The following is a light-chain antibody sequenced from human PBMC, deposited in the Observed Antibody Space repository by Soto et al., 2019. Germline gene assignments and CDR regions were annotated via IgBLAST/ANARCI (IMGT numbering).Light chain of an antibody. CDR2: EAS. J-gene: IGKJ1*01. Sequence: IEFTQSPGTLSLSPGERATLSCRASPSVRGSYIAWYQQRPGQAPRLLIYEASTRAPGIPDRFSGSETETDFTLTISRLEPADFEVYYCQQYGASRTFGQGTKVDIK. CDR3: QQYGASRT. V-gene: IGKV3-20*01. CDR1: PSVRGSY.